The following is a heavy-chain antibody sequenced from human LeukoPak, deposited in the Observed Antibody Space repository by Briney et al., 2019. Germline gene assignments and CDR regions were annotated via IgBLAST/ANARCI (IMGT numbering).Heavy chain of an antibody. Sequence: PSETLSLTCSVSGGSISSYYWSWIRQPPGKGLEWIGNIFYTGSTKYNPSLKSRVTISVDTSKNQFSLKLSSVTAADTAVYYCASGGNGAYYFDYWGQGTLVTVSS. D-gene: IGHD1-1*01. V-gene: IGHV4-59*01. CDR1: GGSISSYY. CDR3: ASGGNGAYYFDY. J-gene: IGHJ4*02. CDR2: IFYTGST.